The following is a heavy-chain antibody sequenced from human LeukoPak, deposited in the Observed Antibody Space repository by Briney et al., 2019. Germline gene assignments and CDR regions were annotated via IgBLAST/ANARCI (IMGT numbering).Heavy chain of an antibody. CDR3: AGRGHRYSRD. D-gene: IGHD2-15*01. J-gene: IGHJ1*01. CDR2: IQDSGIT. Sequence: SETLSLICNVSGDSVSSGYWSWTRQSPGKGLEWIGFIQDSGITDYNPSLKSRLYMSVDISKNQFSLNLRSVTAADTAVYYCAGRGHRYSRDWGQGILVTISS. V-gene: IGHV4-4*09. CDR1: GDSVSSGY.